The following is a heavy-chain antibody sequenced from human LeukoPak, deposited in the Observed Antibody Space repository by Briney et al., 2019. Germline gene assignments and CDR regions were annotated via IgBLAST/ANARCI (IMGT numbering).Heavy chain of an antibody. D-gene: IGHD5-12*01. J-gene: IGHJ4*02. V-gene: IGHV3-33*01. CDR3: ARHRIESGYDYGGIDY. CDR1: GFSFGTYG. CDR2: IWYDASNK. Sequence: PGRSLRLSCAGSGFSFGTYGMHWVRQAPGKGLEWVALIWYDASNKYYADSVKGRFTISRDNSKNTLYLQMNSLRAEDTAVYYCARHRIESGYDYGGIDYWGQGTLVTVSS.